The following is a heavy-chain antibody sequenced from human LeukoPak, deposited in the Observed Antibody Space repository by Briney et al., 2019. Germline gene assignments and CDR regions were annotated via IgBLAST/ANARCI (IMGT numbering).Heavy chain of an antibody. CDR1: GGSISSGGYY. D-gene: IGHD2-2*01. V-gene: IGHV4-30-2*01. CDR3: ARDSPCTSCMGSYNWFDP. CDR2: VYHSGST. Sequence: PSETLSLTCTVSGGSISSGGYYWSWIRQPPGKGLEWIGYVYHSGSTYYNPSLKSRVTISVDRSKNQFSLKLSSVTAADTAVYYCARDSPCTSCMGSYNWFDPWGQGTLVTVSS. J-gene: IGHJ5*02.